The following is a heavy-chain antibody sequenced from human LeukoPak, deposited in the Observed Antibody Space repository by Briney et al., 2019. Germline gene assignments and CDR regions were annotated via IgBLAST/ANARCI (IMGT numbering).Heavy chain of an antibody. CDR1: GYTFTSYW. V-gene: IGHV5-51*01. Sequence: GESLKISCKGSGYTFTSYWIGWVRQMPGKGLEWMGIIYPGDSDTRYSPSFQGQVTISADKSISTAYLQWSSLKASDTAMCYCARHSGLALTGAYWCFDLWGRGTLVTVSS. CDR3: ARHSGLALTGAYWCFDL. CDR2: IYPGDSDT. D-gene: IGHD7-27*01. J-gene: IGHJ2*01.